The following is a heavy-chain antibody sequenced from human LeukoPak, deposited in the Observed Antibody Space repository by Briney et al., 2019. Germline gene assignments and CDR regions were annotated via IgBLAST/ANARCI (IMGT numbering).Heavy chain of an antibody. Sequence: QPGGSLRLSCAASGFKFSGYDMNWVRQAPGKGLEWVAIISGSGGSESYADSVKGRFIISRDNSRNSLFLQMNSLSDADTAVYYCAKALGAVLGATRNFYFYYGMDVWGQGTTVTVSS. CDR3: AKALGAVLGATRNFYFYYGMDV. D-gene: IGHD4/OR15-4a*01. CDR1: GFKFSGYD. CDR2: ISGSGGSE. V-gene: IGHV3-23*01. J-gene: IGHJ6*02.